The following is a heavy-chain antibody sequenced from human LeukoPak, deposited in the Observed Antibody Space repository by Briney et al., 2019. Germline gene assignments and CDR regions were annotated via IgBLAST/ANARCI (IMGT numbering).Heavy chain of an antibody. Sequence: SETLSLTCTVSGGSISSYYWSWIRQPPGKGLEWIGYIYYSGSTNYNPSLKSRVTISVDTSKNQFSLKLRSVTAADTAVYYCARRIVAAGTSWFDPWGQGALVTVSS. V-gene: IGHV4-59*08. CDR1: GGSISSYY. CDR2: IYYSGST. CDR3: ARRIVAAGTSWFDP. D-gene: IGHD6-13*01. J-gene: IGHJ5*02.